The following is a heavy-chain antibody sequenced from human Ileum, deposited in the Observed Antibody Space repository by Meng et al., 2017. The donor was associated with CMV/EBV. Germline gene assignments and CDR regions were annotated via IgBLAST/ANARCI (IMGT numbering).Heavy chain of an antibody. V-gene: IGHV3-66*01. D-gene: IGHD3-16*01. Sequence: EVQLEESGGGLVQTGGSLRLSCAASGFAVSDNHINWVRQAPGKGLEWVSSIENHGTSYYADSVKGRFTISRDNSKNTVFLQMNILRVEDTALYYCTGAGGFSDPWGQGTLVTVSS. CDR1: GFAVSDNH. CDR2: IENHGTS. J-gene: IGHJ5*02. CDR3: TGAGGFSDP.